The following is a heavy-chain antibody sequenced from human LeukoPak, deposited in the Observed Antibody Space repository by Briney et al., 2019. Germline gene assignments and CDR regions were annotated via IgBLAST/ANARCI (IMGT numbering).Heavy chain of an antibody. Sequence: PGGFLRLSCAASGFTFSSYAMSWVRQAPGKGLEWVSAISGSGDSTYYGDSVKGRFTISRDNSKNTLYLQMNSLRVEDTAVYYCAREVTLLQKQWLAYWGQGTLVTVSS. CDR3: AREVTLLQKQWLAY. D-gene: IGHD6-19*01. J-gene: IGHJ4*02. CDR1: GFTFSSYA. V-gene: IGHV3-23*01. CDR2: ISGSGDST.